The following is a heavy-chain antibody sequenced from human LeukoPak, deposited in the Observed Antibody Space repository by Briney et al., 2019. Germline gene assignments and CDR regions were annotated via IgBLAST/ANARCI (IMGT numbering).Heavy chain of an antibody. CDR2: IRGSGAMT. V-gene: IGHV3-23*01. CDR1: GFTLSNHA. Sequence: GGSLRLSCAASGFTLSNHALIWVRQAPGKGLEWVSSIRGSGAMTYYADSVKGRFTISRDNAMDTLYLQMSSLRADDTAVYYCAKDRVDGSGSQFDSWGQGSLVIVSS. CDR3: AKDRVDGSGSQFDS. J-gene: IGHJ4*02. D-gene: IGHD3-10*01.